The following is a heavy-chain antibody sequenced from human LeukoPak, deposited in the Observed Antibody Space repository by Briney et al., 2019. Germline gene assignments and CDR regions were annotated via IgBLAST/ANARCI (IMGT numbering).Heavy chain of an antibody. CDR3: ARFSGSST. CDR1: GISFGDCA. D-gene: IGHD1-26*01. V-gene: IGHV3-7*01. Sequence: GGSLRLSCTASGISFGDCAMSWVRQAPGKGLEWVANIKQDGSEKYYVDSVKGRFTISRDNAKNSLYLQMSSLRAEDTAVYYCARFSGSSTWGQGTLVTVSS. CDR2: IKQDGSEK. J-gene: IGHJ5*02.